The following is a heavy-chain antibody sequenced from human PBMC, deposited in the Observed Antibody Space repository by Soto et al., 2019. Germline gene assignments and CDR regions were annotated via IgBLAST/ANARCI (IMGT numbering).Heavy chain of an antibody. CDR1: SGTISSSNW. D-gene: IGHD6-19*01. CDR2: INHSGSP. V-gene: IGHV4-4*02. J-gene: IGHJ4*02. Sequence: SETLSLTCAVSSGTISSSNWWTWVRQPPGKGLEWIGEINHSGSPNYNPSLRSRVTISVDTSKSQFSLKLSSVTAADTAVYYCARAKGSSGWFLNWGQGTLVTVSS. CDR3: ARAKGSSGWFLN.